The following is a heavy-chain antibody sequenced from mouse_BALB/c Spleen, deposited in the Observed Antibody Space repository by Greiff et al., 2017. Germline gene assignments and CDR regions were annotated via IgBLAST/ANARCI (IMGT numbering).Heavy chain of an antibody. D-gene: IGHD2-4*01. V-gene: IGHV3-6*02. J-gene: IGHJ3*01. CDR2: ISYDGSN. CDR3: ARESTMITTAWFAY. Sequence: DVQLQESGPGLAKPSQSLSLTCSVTGYSITSGYYWNWIRQFPGNKLEWMGYISYDGSNNYNPSLKNRISITRDTSKNQFFLKLNSVTTEDTATYYCARESTMITTAWFAYWGQGTLVTVSA. CDR1: GYSITSGYY.